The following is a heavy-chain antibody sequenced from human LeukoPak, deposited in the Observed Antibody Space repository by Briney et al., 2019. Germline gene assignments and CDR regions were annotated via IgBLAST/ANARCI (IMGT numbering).Heavy chain of an antibody. CDR3: ARAVTGTSGQYDY. D-gene: IGHD6-19*01. J-gene: IGHJ4*02. V-gene: IGHV5-51*01. Sequence: GESLKISCKGSGYSFTTYWIGWVRQMPGKGLEWMGIVFPGDSDARYSPSFQGQVTISADKSISTAYRQWSSLKASDTGMYYCARAVTGTSGQYDYWGQGTLVTVSS. CDR1: GYSFTTYW. CDR2: VFPGDSDA.